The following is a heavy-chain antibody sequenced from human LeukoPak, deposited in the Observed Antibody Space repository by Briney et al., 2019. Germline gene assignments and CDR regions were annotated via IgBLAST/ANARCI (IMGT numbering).Heavy chain of an antibody. CDR2: INHTGST. Sequence: SEALSLTCTVSGDSVSSGSYYWSWIRQPSGKGLEWIGEINHTGSTNYNPSLKSRVTVSVDTSKNQFSLKLSSVTAADTAVYYCARAGYCSGGSCYSGRLDYWGQGTLVTVSS. J-gene: IGHJ4*02. CDR1: GDSVSSGSYY. D-gene: IGHD2-15*01. CDR3: ARAGYCSGGSCYSGRLDY. V-gene: IGHV4-39*07.